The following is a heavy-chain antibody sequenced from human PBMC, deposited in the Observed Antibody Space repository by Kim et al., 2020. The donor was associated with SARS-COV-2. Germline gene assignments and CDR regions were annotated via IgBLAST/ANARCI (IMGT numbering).Heavy chain of an antibody. CDR1: GFTFSSDA. CDR2: ISYDGNIK. J-gene: IGHJ4*02. V-gene: IGHV3-30*18. D-gene: IGHD6-13*01. CDR3: AKDRSSTWSLDH. Sequence: GGSLRLSCAASGFTFSSDAMHWVRQAPGKGLEWVAFISYDGNIKFHADSVKGRFAISRDNAENTLFLQMNSLGPEDTAIYYCAKDRSSTWSLDHWGQGILVTVSS.